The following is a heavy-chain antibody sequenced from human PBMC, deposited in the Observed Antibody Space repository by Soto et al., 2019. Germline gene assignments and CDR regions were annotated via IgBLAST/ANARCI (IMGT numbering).Heavy chain of an antibody. Sequence: QVQLVQSGAEVKKPGASVKVSCKASGYTFTSYDINWVRQATGQGLEWMGWMNPNSGNTGYAQKFQGRVTMTRNTSLSKAYMELSSLRSEDTAVYYCARWAGYYGSGSYNYYYHGMDVWGQGTKVTVSS. V-gene: IGHV1-8*01. D-gene: IGHD3-10*01. J-gene: IGHJ6*02. CDR1: GYTFTSYD. CDR3: ARWAGYYGSGSYNYYYHGMDV. CDR2: MNPNSGNT.